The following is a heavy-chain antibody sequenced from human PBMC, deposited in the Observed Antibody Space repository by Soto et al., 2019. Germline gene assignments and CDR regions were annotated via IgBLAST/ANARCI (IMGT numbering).Heavy chain of an antibody. J-gene: IGHJ6*02. D-gene: IGHD6-13*01. V-gene: IGHV4-30-2*01. CDR2: IYHSGST. Sequence: PSETLSLTCAVSGGSISSGGYSWSWIRQPPGKGLEWIGYIYHSGSTYYNPSLKSRVTISVDRSKNQFSLKLSSVTAADTAVYYCATSGYSGYYYVMDVWGQGTTVTVSS. CDR3: ATSGYSGYYYVMDV. CDR1: GGSISSGGYS.